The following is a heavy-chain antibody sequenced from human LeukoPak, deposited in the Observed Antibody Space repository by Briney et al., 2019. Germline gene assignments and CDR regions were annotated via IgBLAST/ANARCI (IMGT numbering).Heavy chain of an antibody. CDR3: AKGLSWVNDAFDI. J-gene: IGHJ3*02. V-gene: IGHV3-30*02. D-gene: IGHD6-13*01. Sequence: PGGSLRLSCAASGFTFSSYGMHWVRQAPGKGLEWVAFIRYDGSNKYYADSVKGRFTISRDNSKNTLYLQMNSLRAEDTAVYYCAKGLSWVNDAFDIWGQGTMVTVSS. CDR1: GFTFSSYG. CDR2: IRYDGSNK.